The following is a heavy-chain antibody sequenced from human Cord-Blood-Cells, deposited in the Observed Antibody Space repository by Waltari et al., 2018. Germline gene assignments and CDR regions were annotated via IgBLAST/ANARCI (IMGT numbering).Heavy chain of an antibody. CDR2: IIPILGIA. CDR1: GGTFSSYA. V-gene: IGHV1-69*09. Sequence: VQLVQSGAEGNKPGSSVKVSCNASGGTFSSYAISWVRQPPGQGLEWRGRIIPILGIANYAQKFQGRVTITADKSTSTAYMELSSLRSEDTAVYYCARAHCSSTSCYNWFDPWGQGTLVTVSS. D-gene: IGHD2-2*01. J-gene: IGHJ5*02. CDR3: ARAHCSSTSCYNWFDP.